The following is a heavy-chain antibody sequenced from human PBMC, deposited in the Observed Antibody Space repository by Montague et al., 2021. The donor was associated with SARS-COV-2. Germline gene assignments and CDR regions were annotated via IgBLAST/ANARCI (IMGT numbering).Heavy chain of an antibody. D-gene: IGHD3-10*01. V-gene: IGHV4-39*01. CDR2: IYYSGST. Sequence: SETLSLTCTVSGGSISSSSYYWGWIRQPPEKGLVWIGSIYYSGSTYYTPSRQSRVTISVGTSKNQFSLKLSSVTAADTAVYYCARESGSGSYLVYWGQGTLVTVSS. CDR1: GGSISSSSYY. J-gene: IGHJ4*02. CDR3: ARESGSGSYLVY.